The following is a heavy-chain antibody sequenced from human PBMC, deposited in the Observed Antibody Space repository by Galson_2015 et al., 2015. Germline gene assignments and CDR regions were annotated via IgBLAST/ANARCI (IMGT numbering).Heavy chain of an antibody. Sequence: SVKVSCKASGYTFTSYDINWVRQATGQGLEWMGWMNPNSGNTGYAQKFQGRVTMTRNTSISTAYMELSSLRSEDTAVYYCARRPTYDFWSGYWVRGDGYYMDVWGTGTTVTVSS. CDR3: ARRPTYDFWSGYWVRGDGYYMDV. J-gene: IGHJ6*03. V-gene: IGHV1-8*01. D-gene: IGHD3-3*01. CDR1: GYTFTSYD. CDR2: MNPNSGNT.